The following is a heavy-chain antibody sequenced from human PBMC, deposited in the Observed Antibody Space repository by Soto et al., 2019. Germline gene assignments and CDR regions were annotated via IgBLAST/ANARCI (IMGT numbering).Heavy chain of an antibody. V-gene: IGHV3-7*03. CDR3: ARIRTYSRN. Sequence: PGGSLRLSCAASGFSLRDYWMSWVRQAPGKGLEWVANVKPDGTEKNYVDSVKGRFTISRDNAKNSLFLQMNGLRVEDTAVYYCARIRTYSRNWGQGTLVTVFS. D-gene: IGHD4-4*01. J-gene: IGHJ4*02. CDR1: GFSLRDYW. CDR2: VKPDGTEK.